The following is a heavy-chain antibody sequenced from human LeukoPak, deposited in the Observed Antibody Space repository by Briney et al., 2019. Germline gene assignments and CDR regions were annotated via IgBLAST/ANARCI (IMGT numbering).Heavy chain of an antibody. CDR1: GYTFTSYG. CDR3: ARVQEGYGSGSYFDY. V-gene: IGHV1-18*01. D-gene: IGHD3-10*01. Sequence: GASVKVSCKASGYTFTSYGISWVRQAPGQGLEWMGWISAYNGNTNYAQKLQGRVTMTTDTSTSTAYMELRSLRSDDTAVYYCARVQEGYGSGSYFDYWGRGTLVTVSS. CDR2: ISAYNGNT. J-gene: IGHJ4*02.